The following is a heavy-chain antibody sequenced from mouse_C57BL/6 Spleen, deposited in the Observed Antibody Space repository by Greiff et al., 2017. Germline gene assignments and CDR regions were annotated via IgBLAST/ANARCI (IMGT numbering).Heavy chain of an antibody. CDR1: GYAFTNYL. V-gene: IGHV1-54*01. J-gene: IGHJ3*01. D-gene: IGHD1-1*01. CDR2: INPGSGGT. CDR3: ARWAYGSSYPWFAY. Sequence: QVQLQQSGAELVRPGTSVKVSCKASGYAFTNYLIEWVKQRPGQGLEWIGVINPGSGGTNYNEKFKGKATLTADKSSSTAYMQLSSLTAEDSAVYVCARWAYGSSYPWFAYWGQGTLVTVSA.